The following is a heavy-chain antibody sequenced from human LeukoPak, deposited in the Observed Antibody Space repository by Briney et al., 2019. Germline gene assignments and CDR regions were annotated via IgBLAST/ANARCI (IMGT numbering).Heavy chain of an antibody. D-gene: IGHD2-21*01. CDR3: ARVLWWWSTRNAFDI. CDR1: GYTFTSYY. CDR2: INPSGGST. J-gene: IGHJ3*02. Sequence: ASVKVSCKASGYTFTSYYMHWVRQAPGQGLEWMGIINPSGGSTSYAQKFQGRVTMTRDTSTSTVYMELSSLRSEDTAVYYCARVLWWWSTRNAFDIWGQGTMVTVSS. V-gene: IGHV1-46*01.